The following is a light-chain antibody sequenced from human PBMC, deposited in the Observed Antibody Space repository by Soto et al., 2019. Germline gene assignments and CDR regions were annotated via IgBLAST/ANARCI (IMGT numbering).Light chain of an antibody. Sequence: DIQMTQSPSSLSASVGDRVTITCRASQGFSNYLAWYQQKPGKVPMLLIYATSTLQSGVPSRFSGSGSGTDSTLTISSLQPEDVATYYCQKYNDVPFTFGPGTKVDIK. CDR3: QKYNDVPFT. CDR2: ATS. V-gene: IGKV1-27*01. CDR1: QGFSNY. J-gene: IGKJ3*01.